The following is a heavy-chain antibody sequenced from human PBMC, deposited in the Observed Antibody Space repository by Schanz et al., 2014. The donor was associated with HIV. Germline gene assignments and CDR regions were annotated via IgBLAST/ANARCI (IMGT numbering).Heavy chain of an antibody. CDR2: ISHDGRSQ. CDR1: GFIFRSYA. Sequence: QVELVESGGGVVQPGGSLRLSCATSGFIFRSYAVHWVRQAPGKGLEWVAVISHDGRSQFYGDSVKGRFTSSRDNSKNTLYLQMNSLRAEDTAVYYCARGNRRDGYNYFFDNWGQGTLVTVAS. CDR3: ARGNRRDGYNYFFDN. V-gene: IGHV3-33*05. J-gene: IGHJ4*02. D-gene: IGHD5-12*01.